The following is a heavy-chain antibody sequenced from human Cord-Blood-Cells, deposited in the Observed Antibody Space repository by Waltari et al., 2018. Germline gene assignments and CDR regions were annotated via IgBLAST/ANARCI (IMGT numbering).Heavy chain of an antibody. Sequence: QVQLVQSGAEVKKPGSSVKVSCKASGGTFSSYAISWVRQAPGQGLEWMGGIIPIFGKANYEQKFQGRVTFTANKSTSTAYMGLRSLRSEDTAGYYCARGGGGDHNWDDAFDIWGQGTMVTVSS. J-gene: IGHJ3*02. CDR2: IIPIFGKA. CDR1: GGTFSSYA. V-gene: IGHV1-69*06. CDR3: ARGGGGDHNWDDAFDI. D-gene: IGHD1-20*01.